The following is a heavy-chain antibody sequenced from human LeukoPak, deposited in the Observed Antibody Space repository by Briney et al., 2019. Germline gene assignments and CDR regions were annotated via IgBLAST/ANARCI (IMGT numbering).Heavy chain of an antibody. V-gene: IGHV2-5*01. CDR3: AHSPYPATMTDY. CDR1: GFSLSTSGVG. J-gene: IGHJ4*02. Sequence: ESGPTLVQPPPPLTLTCTFSGFSLSTSGVGVGWIRQPPGKALEWLALIYWNDDKRYSPSLKSRLTITKDTSKNQVVLTMTNMDPVDTATYYCAHSPYPATMTDYWGQGTLVTVSS. CDR2: IYWNDDK.